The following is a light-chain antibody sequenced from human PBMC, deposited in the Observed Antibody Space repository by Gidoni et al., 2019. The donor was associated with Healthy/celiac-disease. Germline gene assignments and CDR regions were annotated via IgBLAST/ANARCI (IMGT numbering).Light chain of an antibody. J-gene: IGKJ2*01. V-gene: IGKV4-1*01. CDR2: WAS. CDR1: QSVLYSSNNKNY. CDR3: QQYYSMYT. Sequence: DIVMTQSPDSLAVSLGVRATINCKSSQSVLYSSNNKNYLAWYRQKPGQPPKLLIYWASTRESGVPDRFSGSGSGTDFTLTISSLQAEDVAVYYCQQYYSMYTFGQGTKLEIK.